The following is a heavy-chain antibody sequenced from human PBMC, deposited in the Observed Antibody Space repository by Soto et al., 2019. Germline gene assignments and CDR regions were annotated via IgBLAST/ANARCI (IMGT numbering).Heavy chain of an antibody. CDR2: IYYSGST. Sequence: SETLSLTCTVSGGSISSYYWSWIRQHPGKGLEWIGYIYYSGSTYYNPSLKSRVTISVDTSKNQFSLKLSSVTAADTAVYYCARAGAVAGSPLYYYYGMDVWGQGTTVTVSS. V-gene: IGHV4-59*01. CDR1: GGSISSYY. CDR3: ARAGAVAGSPLYYYYGMDV. J-gene: IGHJ6*02. D-gene: IGHD6-19*01.